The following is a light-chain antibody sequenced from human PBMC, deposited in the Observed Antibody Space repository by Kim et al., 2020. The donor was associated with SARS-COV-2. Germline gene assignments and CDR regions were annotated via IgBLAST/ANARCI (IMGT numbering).Light chain of an antibody. CDR1: STNIGAGYD. CDR3: RSYESGLRGV. J-gene: IGLJ2*01. CDR2: VNS. V-gene: IGLV1-40*01. Sequence: QSVLTQPPSVSGAPGQRVTISCTGSSTNIGAGYDVPWYQQLPGTAPKLLIYVNSNRPSGVPDRFSGSKSGNSASLAISGLQAEDEADYYCRSYESGLRGVFGGGTQLTVL.